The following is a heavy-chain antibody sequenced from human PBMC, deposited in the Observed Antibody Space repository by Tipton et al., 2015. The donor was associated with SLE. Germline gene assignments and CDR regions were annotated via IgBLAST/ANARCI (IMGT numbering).Heavy chain of an antibody. Sequence: TLSLTCTVSGGSISSYYWSWIRQPPGKGLEWIGYIYYSGSTNYNPSLKSRVTISVDTSKNQFSLKLSSVTAADTAVYYCAREISGSTDYWGQGTLVTVSP. D-gene: IGHD3-10*01. J-gene: IGHJ4*02. CDR3: AREISGSTDY. V-gene: IGHV4-59*01. CDR2: IYYSGST. CDR1: GGSISSYY.